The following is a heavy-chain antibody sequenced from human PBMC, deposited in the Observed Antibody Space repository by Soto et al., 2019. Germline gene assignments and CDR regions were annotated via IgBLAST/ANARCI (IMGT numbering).Heavy chain of an antibody. CDR1: GFTFSSYA. J-gene: IGHJ6*02. CDR3: ARSIAAYTSYYYYYGMDV. Sequence: PGGSLRLSCAASGFTFSSYAMHWVRQAPGKGLEWVAVISYDGGNKYYADSVKGRFTISRDNSKNTLYLQMNSLRAEDTAVYYCARSIAAYTSYYYYYGMDVWGQGTTVTVSS. CDR2: ISYDGGNK. D-gene: IGHD6-25*01. V-gene: IGHV3-30-3*01.